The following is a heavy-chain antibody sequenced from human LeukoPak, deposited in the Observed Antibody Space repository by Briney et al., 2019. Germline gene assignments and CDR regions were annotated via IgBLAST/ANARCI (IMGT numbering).Heavy chain of an antibody. CDR3: ARVPKYFDL. Sequence: PSETLSLTCAVYGGSFSGFYWTWIRQPPGKGLEWIGQINHSRSTHYNPSLKSRVTISVDTSKNQFSLKLSSVTAADTAVYYCARVPKYFDLWAVAPWSLSPQ. CDR2: INHSRST. J-gene: IGHJ2*01. CDR1: GGSFSGFY. V-gene: IGHV4-34*01.